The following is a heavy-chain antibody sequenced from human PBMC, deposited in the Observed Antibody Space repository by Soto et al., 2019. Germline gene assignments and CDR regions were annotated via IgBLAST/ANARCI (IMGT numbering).Heavy chain of an antibody. J-gene: IGHJ5*02. CDR1: GFTFSNYD. D-gene: IGHD2-15*01. Sequence: EVQLVESGGGLVQPGGSLTLSCAASGFTFSNYDMHWVRQSSGRGLEWVAAIGTIYDIYYAVSVKGRFTISRENAKSSFFLQMNSLRDEDTAVYYCAIAASGKTGFDPWGQGTLVTVSS. V-gene: IGHV3-13*01. CDR2: IGTIYDI. CDR3: AIAASGKTGFDP.